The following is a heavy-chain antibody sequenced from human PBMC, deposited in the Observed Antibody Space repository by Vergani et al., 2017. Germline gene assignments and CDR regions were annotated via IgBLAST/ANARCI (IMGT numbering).Heavy chain of an antibody. CDR2: ISYDGTEK. D-gene: IGHD2-15*01. V-gene: IGHV3-30-3*01. Sequence: VQLVESGGGLVKPGASVKVSCKASGYTFTSYYMHWVRQAPGKGLEWVGVISYDGTEKKYADSVNGRFTISRDNSKKMMSLQMNSLRVEDTAVYYCARGGKGIIMVVPSTHLWGQGTQVSVS. CDR1: GYTFTSYY. J-gene: IGHJ4*02. CDR3: ARGGKGIIMVVPSTHL.